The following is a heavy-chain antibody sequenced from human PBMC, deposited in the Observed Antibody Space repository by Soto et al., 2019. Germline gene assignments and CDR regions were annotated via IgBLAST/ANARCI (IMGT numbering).Heavy chain of an antibody. D-gene: IGHD3-22*01. V-gene: IGHV4-31*03. CDR2: IYYSGST. J-gene: IGHJ3*02. Sequence: QVQLQESGPGLVKPSQTLSLTCTVSGGSISSGGYYWSWIRQHPGKGLEWTGYIYYSGSTYYNPSLKSRVTISVDTSKNQFFLKLSSVTAADTAVYYCAREPYYDSKRCAFDIWGQGPMVTVSS. CDR1: GGSISSGGYY. CDR3: AREPYYDSKRCAFDI.